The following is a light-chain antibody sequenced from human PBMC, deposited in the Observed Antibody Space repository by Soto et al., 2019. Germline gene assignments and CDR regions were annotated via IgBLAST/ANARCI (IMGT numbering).Light chain of an antibody. J-gene: IGKJ1*01. Sequence: EIAMTQSPATLSVSPGDRATLSCRASQSVSSNLAWYQQKPGQAPRLLIYGASTRATGIPARFSGSGSGTEFTLTISSLQSGDFAVYYCQQYNNWPPWTFGQGTKVEIK. V-gene: IGKV3-15*01. CDR1: QSVSSN. CDR3: QQYNNWPPWT. CDR2: GAS.